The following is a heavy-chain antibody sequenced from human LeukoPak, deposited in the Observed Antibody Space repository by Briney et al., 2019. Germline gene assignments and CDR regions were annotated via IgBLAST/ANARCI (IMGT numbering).Heavy chain of an antibody. J-gene: IGHJ4*02. V-gene: IGHV3-9*01. CDR3: AKSLSHFDWSPLNY. D-gene: IGHD3-9*01. CDR2: ISWNGGSI. Sequence: SLRLSCAASGFTFSSHWMHWVRQPPGKGLEWVSGISWNGGSIGYADSVKGRITISRDNAKNSLYLQMNSLRAEDTALYYCAKSLSHFDWSPLNYWGQGTLVTVSS. CDR1: GFTFSSHW.